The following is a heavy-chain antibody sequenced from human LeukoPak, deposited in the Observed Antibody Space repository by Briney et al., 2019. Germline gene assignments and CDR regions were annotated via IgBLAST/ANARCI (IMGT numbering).Heavy chain of an antibody. D-gene: IGHD2-2*01. Sequence: GGSLRLSYAASGFIFSSYGMNWVRQAPGKGLEWISYISSGSSTVYYADSVKGRFSISRGNAKNSLHLHMNSLRAEDTAVYFCAREGYCNSTSCSLDAFDIWGQGTMVTVSS. CDR2: ISSGSSTV. J-gene: IGHJ3*02. CDR1: GFIFSSYG. CDR3: AREGYCNSTSCSLDAFDI. V-gene: IGHV3-48*04.